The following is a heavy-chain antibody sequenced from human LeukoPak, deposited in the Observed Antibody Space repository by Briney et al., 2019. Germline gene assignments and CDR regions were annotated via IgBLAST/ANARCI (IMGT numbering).Heavy chain of an antibody. CDR1: GGTFSSYA. D-gene: IGHD5-12*01. CDR2: IIPILGIA. V-gene: IGHV1-69*04. CDR3: ARDGPDNSGYGPYYFDY. Sequence: EASVKVSCKASGGTFSSYAISWVRQAPGQGLEWMGRIIPILGIANYAQKFQGRVTITADKSTSTAYMELSSLRSEDTAVYYCARDGPDNSGYGPYYFDYWGQGTLVTVSS. J-gene: IGHJ4*02.